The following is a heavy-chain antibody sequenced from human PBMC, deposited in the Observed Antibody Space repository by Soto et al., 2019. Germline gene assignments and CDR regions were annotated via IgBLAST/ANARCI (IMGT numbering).Heavy chain of an antibody. CDR1: GGSFSGYY. CDR3: ARLALRFHGAFDI. D-gene: IGHD3-3*01. V-gene: IGHV4-34*01. CDR2: INHSGST. Sequence: QVQLQQWGAGLLKPSETLSLTCAVYGGSFSGYYWSWIRQPPGKGLEWIGEINHSGSTNYNPSLKSRVTLSIDXXKNQCSLKLSSVTAADTAVYYCARLALRFHGAFDIWGQGTMVTVSS. J-gene: IGHJ3*02.